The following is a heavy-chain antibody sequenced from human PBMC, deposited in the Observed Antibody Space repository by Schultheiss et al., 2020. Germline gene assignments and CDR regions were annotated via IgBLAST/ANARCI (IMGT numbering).Heavy chain of an antibody. CDR1: GFTFSSYG. D-gene: IGHD6-13*01. Sequence: GGSLRLSCAASGFTFSSYGMHWVRQAPGKGLEWVAVIWYDGSNKYYADSVKGRFTISRANSRNIVSLQMSSLRAEDTAVYYCARDPGAAAAFDYWGQGTLVTVSS. CDR2: IWYDGSNK. V-gene: IGHV3-33*01. J-gene: IGHJ4*02. CDR3: ARDPGAAAAFDY.